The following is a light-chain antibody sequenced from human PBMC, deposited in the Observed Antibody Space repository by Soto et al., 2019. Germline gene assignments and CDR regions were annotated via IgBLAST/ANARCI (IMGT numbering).Light chain of an antibody. J-gene: IGLJ1*01. CDR3: QSYDSSNYV. CDR1: SGSIASNY. V-gene: IGLV6-57*03. Sequence: NFMLTQPHSVSESPGKTVNISCTRSSGSIASNYVQWYQQRPGSAPTTVIYEDNQRPSGVPDRFSGSIDSSSNSASLTISGLKTEDEADYYCQSYDSSNYVFGTGTKLTVL. CDR2: EDN.